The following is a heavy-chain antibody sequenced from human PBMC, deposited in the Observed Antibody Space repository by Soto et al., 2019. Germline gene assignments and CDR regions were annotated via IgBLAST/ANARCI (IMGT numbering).Heavy chain of an antibody. D-gene: IGHD6-19*01. CDR1: GGSFSGYY. V-gene: IGHV4-34*01. CDR3: ARILSGWPRGFDY. CDR2: INHSGST. Sequence: KPSETLSLTCAVYGGSFSGYYWSWIRQPPGKGLEWIGEINHSGSTNYNPSLKSRVTISVDTSKNQFSLKLSSVTAADTAVYYCARILSGWPRGFDYWGQGTPVTVSS. J-gene: IGHJ4*02.